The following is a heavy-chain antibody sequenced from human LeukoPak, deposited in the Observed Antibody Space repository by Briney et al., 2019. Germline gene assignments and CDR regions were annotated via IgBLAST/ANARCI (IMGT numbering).Heavy chain of an antibody. J-gene: IGHJ4*02. CDR2: INPDARTI. D-gene: IGHD6-13*01. Sequence: GGSLRLSCAASGFTFSSYGMHWVRQAPGKGLVWVSHINPDARTITYAAFVKGRFTISRDNPKNTLYLQMNSLRAEDTALYYCVRGQATAWGLDYWGQGTLVTVSS. CDR1: GFTFSSYG. V-gene: IGHV3-74*01. CDR3: VRGQATAWGLDY.